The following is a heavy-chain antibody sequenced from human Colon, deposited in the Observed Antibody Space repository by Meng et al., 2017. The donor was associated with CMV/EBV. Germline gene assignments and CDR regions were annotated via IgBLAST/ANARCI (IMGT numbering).Heavy chain of an antibody. Sequence: LSCAASGFNFSDSYMSWLRQAPGKGLDWIAYITNSGITTYYADSVRDRFTISRDNAKNSLYLQMNSLRADDTAVYYCARGGEMNHDYWGQGTLVTVSS. CDR3: ARGGEMNHDY. CDR1: GFNFSDSY. V-gene: IGHV3-11*01. J-gene: IGHJ4*02. D-gene: IGHD1-14*01. CDR2: ITNSGITT.